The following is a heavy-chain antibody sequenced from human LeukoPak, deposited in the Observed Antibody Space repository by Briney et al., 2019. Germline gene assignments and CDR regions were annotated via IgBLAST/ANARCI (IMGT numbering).Heavy chain of an antibody. CDR3: ARGDRFLDPPEAFDI. CDR2: IKQDGSEK. CDR1: GFTFSNYW. J-gene: IGHJ3*02. Sequence: GGSLRLSCAASGFTFSNYWMSWVRQAPGKGLEWVANIKQDGSEKNYVDSVKGRFTISRDNAKNSLYLQMNSLRVEDTAVYYCARGDRFLDPPEAFDIWGQGTMVTVSS. D-gene: IGHD3-3*01. V-gene: IGHV3-7*01.